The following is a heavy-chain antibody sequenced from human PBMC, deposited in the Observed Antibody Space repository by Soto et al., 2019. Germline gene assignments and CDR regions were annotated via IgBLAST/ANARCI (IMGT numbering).Heavy chain of an antibody. CDR3: ARRSRYGDYRRSYYYYGMDV. V-gene: IGHV1-18*01. D-gene: IGHD4-17*01. CDR1: GYTFTSYG. Sequence: QVQLVQSGAEVKKPGASVKVSCKASGYTFTSYGISWVRQAPGQGLEWMGWISAYNGNTNYAQKLQGRGTMTTDTSTSTAYVELRSLGADDTDVYYCARRSRYGDYRRSYYYYGMDVWGQGTTVTVSS. CDR2: ISAYNGNT. J-gene: IGHJ6*02.